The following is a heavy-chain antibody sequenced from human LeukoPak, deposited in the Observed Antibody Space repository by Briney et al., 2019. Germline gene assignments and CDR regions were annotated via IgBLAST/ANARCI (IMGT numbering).Heavy chain of an antibody. CDR2: ISYDGSNE. Sequence: GRSLRLSCAASGFTFSTYAMPWVRQAPGKGLEWVALISYDGSNEYYADSVKGRFTISRDNSKKTLYLQMNSLRPEDTAVYYCAGYDFWTGYQVAPFDASDIWGQGTVVIVSS. CDR1: GFTFSTYA. D-gene: IGHD3-3*01. J-gene: IGHJ3*02. CDR3: AGYDFWTGYQVAPFDASDI. V-gene: IGHV3-30-3*01.